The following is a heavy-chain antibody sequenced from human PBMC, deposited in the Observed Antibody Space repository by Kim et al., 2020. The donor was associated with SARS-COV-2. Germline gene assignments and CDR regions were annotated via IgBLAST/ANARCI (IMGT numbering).Heavy chain of an antibody. CDR1: GYSISSGYY. J-gene: IGHJ4*01. Sequence: SETLSLTCTVSGYSISSGYYWGWIRQPPGKGLEWIGSIYHSGSTYYNPSLKSRVTISVDTSKNQFSLKLSSVTAADTAVYYCARAGGYCSSTSCYAIDY. CDR3: ARAGGYCSSTSCYAIDY. CDR2: IYHSGST. D-gene: IGHD2-2*01. V-gene: IGHV4-38-2*02.